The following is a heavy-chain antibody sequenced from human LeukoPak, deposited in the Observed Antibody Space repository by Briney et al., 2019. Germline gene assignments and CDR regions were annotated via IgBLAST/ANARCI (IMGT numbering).Heavy chain of an antibody. CDR2: IYYSGST. D-gene: IGHD1-1*01. V-gene: IGHV4-59*01. CDR3: ARDGTGFLHLAF. CDR1: GGSISSYY. Sequence: SETLSLTRTVSGGSISSYYWSWIRQPPGKGLEWIGYIYYSGSTNYNPSLKSRVTISVDTSKNQFSLKLSSVTAADTAVYYCARDGTGFLHLAFWGQGILVTVSS. J-gene: IGHJ4*02.